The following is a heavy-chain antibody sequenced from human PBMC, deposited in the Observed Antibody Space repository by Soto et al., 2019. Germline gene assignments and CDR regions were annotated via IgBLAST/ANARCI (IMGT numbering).Heavy chain of an antibody. D-gene: IGHD3-3*01. Sequence: QVQLVQSGAEVKKPGASVKVSCKASGYTFTSYGISWVRQAPGQGLEWMGWIIPYNGNTNYAQKLQGRVTMTTDTSTSTAYMELRSLRSDDTAVYYCARDERTNYDFWSGSLHYFDYWGQGTLVTVSS. CDR2: IIPYNGNT. CDR3: ARDERTNYDFWSGSLHYFDY. V-gene: IGHV1-18*01. J-gene: IGHJ4*02. CDR1: GYTFTSYG.